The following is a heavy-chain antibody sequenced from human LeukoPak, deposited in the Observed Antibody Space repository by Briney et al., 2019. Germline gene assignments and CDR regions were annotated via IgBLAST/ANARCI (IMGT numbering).Heavy chain of an antibody. J-gene: IGHJ3*02. CDR2: IYYSGST. Sequence: SETLSLTCTVSGGSISSYYWSWIRQPPGKGLEWIGYIYYSGSTNYNPSLKSRVTISVDTSKNQFSLKLSSVTAADTAVYYCAGGGGDDAFDIWGQGTMVTVSS. CDR1: GGSISSYY. D-gene: IGHD2-21*01. V-gene: IGHV4-59*01. CDR3: AGGGGDDAFDI.